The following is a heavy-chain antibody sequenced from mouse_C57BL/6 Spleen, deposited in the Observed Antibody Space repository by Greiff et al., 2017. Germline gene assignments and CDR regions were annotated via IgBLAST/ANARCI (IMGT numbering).Heavy chain of an antibody. CDR3: ARSGSPYAMDY. CDR1: GYTFTSYW. V-gene: IGHV1-69*01. D-gene: IGHD1-1*01. CDR2: IDPSDSYT. Sequence: VQLQRPGAELVMPGASVKLSCKASGYTFTSYWMHWVKQRPGQGLEWIGEIDPSDSYTNYNQKFKGKSTLTVDKSSSTAYMQLSSLTSEDSAVYDCARSGSPYAMDYWGQGTSVTVSS. J-gene: IGHJ4*01.